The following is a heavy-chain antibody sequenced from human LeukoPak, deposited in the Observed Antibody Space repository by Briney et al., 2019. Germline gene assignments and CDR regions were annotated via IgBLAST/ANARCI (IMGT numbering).Heavy chain of an antibody. V-gene: IGHV1-69*05. CDR3: ARASYPRDAFDI. CDR2: IIPIFGTA. CDR1: GGTFSSYA. J-gene: IGHJ3*02. Sequence: VASVKVSCKASGGTFSSYAISWVRQAPGRGLEWMGGIIPIFGTANYAQKFQGRVTITTDESTSTAYMELSSLRSEDTAVYYCARASYPRDAFDIWGQGTMVTVSS.